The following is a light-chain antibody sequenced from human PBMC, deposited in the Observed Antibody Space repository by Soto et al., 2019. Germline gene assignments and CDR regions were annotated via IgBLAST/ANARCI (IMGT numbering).Light chain of an antibody. V-gene: IGKV1-27*01. CDR3: QKCGIAPFT. J-gene: IGKJ4*01. CDR2: AAS. Sequence: DXXMTQSPSSLSASVXDRVTITCRAXQGXXXXLAWYQQKPGKVPKLLIYAASTLQSGVPSRFSGSGSGTDFTLTISSLQPEDVATYYCQKCGIAPFTFGGGTKVELK. CDR1: QGXXXX.